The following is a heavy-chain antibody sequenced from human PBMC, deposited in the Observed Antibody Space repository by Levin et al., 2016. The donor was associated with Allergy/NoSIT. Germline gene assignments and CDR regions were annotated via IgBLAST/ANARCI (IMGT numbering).Heavy chain of an antibody. V-gene: IGHV1-69*01. CDR3: AREEVVPAPKANWFDP. D-gene: IGHD2-2*01. J-gene: IGHJ5*02. CDR2: IIPIFGTA. Sequence: WVRQAPGQGLEWMGGIIPIFGTANYAQKFQGRVTITADESTSTAYMELSSLRSEDTAVYYCAREEVVPAPKANWFDPWGQGTLVTVSS.